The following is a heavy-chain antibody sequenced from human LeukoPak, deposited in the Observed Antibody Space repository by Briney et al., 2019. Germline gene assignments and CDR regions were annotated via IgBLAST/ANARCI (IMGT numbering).Heavy chain of an antibody. V-gene: IGHV3-23*01. Sequence: GGSLRPSCAASGFTFSSYAMSWVRQAPGKGLECVSAISGSGGSTYYADSVKGRFTISRDNSKNTLYLQMNSLRAEDTAVYYCAKDEASVYYYGMDVWGQGTTVTVSS. CDR1: GFTFSSYA. CDR2: ISGSGGST. J-gene: IGHJ6*02. CDR3: AKDEASVYYYGMDV. D-gene: IGHD5/OR15-5a*01.